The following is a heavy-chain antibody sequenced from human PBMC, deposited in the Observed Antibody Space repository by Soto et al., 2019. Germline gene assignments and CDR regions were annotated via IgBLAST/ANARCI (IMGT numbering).Heavy chain of an antibody. CDR2: IRSKGNNYAT. Sequence: EVQLVESGGGLVQPGGSLKLSCAASGFSFSNSAMHWVRQASGKGLEWVGRIRSKGNNYATEYAASLKGRFTISRDDSKNTAYLQMNNLETEDTAVYYCIRYARTLGWFFDLWGRGTLVTVSS. CDR3: IRYARTLGWFFDL. CDR1: GFSFSNSA. J-gene: IGHJ2*01. D-gene: IGHD2-2*01. V-gene: IGHV3-73*02.